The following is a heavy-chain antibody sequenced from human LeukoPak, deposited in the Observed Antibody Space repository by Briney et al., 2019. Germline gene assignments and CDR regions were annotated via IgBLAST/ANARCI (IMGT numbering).Heavy chain of an antibody. V-gene: IGHV4-4*07. J-gene: IGHJ3*02. CDR2: VYPSGST. CDR1: GGSIRSYY. CDR3: ARSYYYDSSGSKDAFDM. D-gene: IGHD3-22*01. Sequence: SETLSLTCTVSGGSIRSYYWNWIRQPAGKGLEWIGRVYPSGSTNYNPSLKSRVTVSVDTPKNQFSLRLSSVTAADTAMYYCARSYYYDSSGSKDAFDMWGQGTMVTVSS.